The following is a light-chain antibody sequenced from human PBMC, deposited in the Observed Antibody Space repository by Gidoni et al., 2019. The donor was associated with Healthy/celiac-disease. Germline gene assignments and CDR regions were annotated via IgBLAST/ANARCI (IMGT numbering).Light chain of an antibody. J-gene: IGLJ2*01. CDR2: EVS. CDR3: SSYAGSNNFDVV. V-gene: IGLV2-8*01. CDR1: SRDVGGYNY. Sequence: QSALTQPPSASGSPGQSVTISCTGTSRDVGGYNYVSWYQQHPGKATKLMIYEVSKRPSGVPDRFSGSKSGNTASLTVSGLQAEDEADYYCSSYAGSNNFDVVFGGGTKLTVL.